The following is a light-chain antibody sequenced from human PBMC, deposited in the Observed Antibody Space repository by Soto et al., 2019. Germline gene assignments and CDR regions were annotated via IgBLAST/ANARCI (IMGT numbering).Light chain of an antibody. Sequence: QSVLTQPPSMSGAPGQRVTISCTGSSANIGGNYDVHWYQQFPGTGPKLLIYANSYRPSGVPARFSGSKSGNTATLAITGLLAADEAAYYCQTYDTALGSSVFGGGTKLTVL. J-gene: IGLJ2*01. CDR1: SANIGGNYD. V-gene: IGLV1-40*01. CDR3: QTYDTALGSSV. CDR2: ANS.